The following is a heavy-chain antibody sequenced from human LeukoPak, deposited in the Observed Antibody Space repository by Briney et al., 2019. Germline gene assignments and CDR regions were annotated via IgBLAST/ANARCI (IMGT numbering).Heavy chain of an antibody. D-gene: IGHD6-19*01. CDR3: ARGGYSSGWANIDY. V-gene: IGHV4-30-4*01. J-gene: IGHJ4*02. Sequence: SQTLSLTCTVSGGSISSGDYYWSWIRQPPGKGLEWIGYIYYSGSTYYNPSLKSRVTISVDTSKNQFSLKLSSVTAADTAVYYCARGGYSSGWANIDYWGQGTLVTVSS. CDR2: IYYSGST. CDR1: GGSISSGDYY.